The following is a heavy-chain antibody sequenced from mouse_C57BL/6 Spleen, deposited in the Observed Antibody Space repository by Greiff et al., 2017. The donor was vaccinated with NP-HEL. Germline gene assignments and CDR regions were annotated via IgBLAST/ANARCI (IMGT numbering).Heavy chain of an antibody. D-gene: IGHD1-1*01. CDR1: GYTFTSYW. CDR3: ARTATVVATPFAY. CDR2: IDPSDSYT. Sequence: QVQLQQPGAELVMPGASVKLSCKASGYTFTSYWMHWVKQRPGQGLEWIGEIDPSDSYTNYNQKFKGKSTLTVDKSSSTAYMQRSSLTSEDSAVYYGARTATVVATPFAYWGQGTTLTVSS. J-gene: IGHJ2*01. V-gene: IGHV1-69*01.